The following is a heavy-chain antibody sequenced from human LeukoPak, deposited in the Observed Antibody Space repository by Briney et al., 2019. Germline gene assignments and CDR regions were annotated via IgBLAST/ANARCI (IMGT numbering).Heavy chain of an antibody. V-gene: IGHV4-39*07. D-gene: IGHD4-17*01. Sequence: ASETLSLTCTVSGGSISSSSYYWGWIRQPPGKGLEWIGSIYYSGSTYYNPSLKSRVTISVDTSKNQFSLKLSSVTAADTAVYYCARDGYGDYGYYFDYWGQGTLVTVSS. J-gene: IGHJ4*02. CDR3: ARDGYGDYGYYFDY. CDR1: GGSISSSSYY. CDR2: IYYSGST.